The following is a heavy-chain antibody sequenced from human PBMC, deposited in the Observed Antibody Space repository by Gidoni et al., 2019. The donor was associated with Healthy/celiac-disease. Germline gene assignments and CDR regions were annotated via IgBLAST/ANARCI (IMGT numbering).Heavy chain of an antibody. V-gene: IGHV3-23*01. CDR2: ISGSGGST. CDR1: GFTFSIYA. Sequence: EVQLFESGVGLVQPGGSLRLSCSASGFTFSIYAMSWVRQAPGKGLEWVSAISGSGGSTYYADSVKGRFTISRDNSKNTLYLQMNSLRAEDTAVYYCATRRPDDYGDFFDYWGQGTLVTVSS. CDR3: ATRRPDDYGDFFDY. J-gene: IGHJ4*02. D-gene: IGHD4-17*01.